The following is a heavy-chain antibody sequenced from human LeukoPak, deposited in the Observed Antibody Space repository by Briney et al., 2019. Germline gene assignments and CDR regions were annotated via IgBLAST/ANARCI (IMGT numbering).Heavy chain of an antibody. Sequence: PGGSLRLSCATSAFTFSKYGMHWVRQAPGKGLEWVAFIRYDGSNKYYADSVKGRFTISRDNAKNTLNLQMNSLRAEDTAVYYCARDLGQYYDTSDNWFDPWGQGTLVTVSS. CDR3: ARDLGQYYDTSDNWFDP. J-gene: IGHJ5*02. D-gene: IGHD3-22*01. V-gene: IGHV3-30*02. CDR1: AFTFSKYG. CDR2: IRYDGSNK.